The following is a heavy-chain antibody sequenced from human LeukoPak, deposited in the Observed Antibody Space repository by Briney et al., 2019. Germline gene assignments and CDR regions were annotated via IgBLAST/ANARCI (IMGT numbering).Heavy chain of an antibody. CDR1: GFTFSSYE. Sequence: GGSLRLSCAASGFTFSSYEMNWVRQAPGKGLEWVSYISSSGSTIYYADSVKGRFTISRDNAKNSLYLQMNSLRAEDTAVYYCARDGWVHYYDSSGYYDYWGQGTLVTVSS. V-gene: IGHV3-48*03. CDR3: ARDGWVHYYDSSGYYDY. J-gene: IGHJ4*02. D-gene: IGHD3-22*01. CDR2: ISSSGSTI.